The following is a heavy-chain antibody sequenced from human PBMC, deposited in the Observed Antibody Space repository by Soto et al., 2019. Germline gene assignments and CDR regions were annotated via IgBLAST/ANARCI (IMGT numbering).Heavy chain of an antibody. J-gene: IGHJ6*02. CDR1: GFTVSSNY. CDR2: IYSGGST. D-gene: IGHD2-8*01. CDR3: ARDPRVYYGMDV. Sequence: GGSLRLSCAASGFTVSSNYMSWVRQAPGKGLEWVSVIYSGGSTYYADSVKGRFTISRDNSKNTLYLQMNSLRAEDTAVYYCARDPRVYYGMDVWGQGTTVTVSS. V-gene: IGHV3-53*01.